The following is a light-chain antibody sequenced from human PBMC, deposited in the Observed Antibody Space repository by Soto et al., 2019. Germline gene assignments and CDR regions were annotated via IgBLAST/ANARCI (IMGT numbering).Light chain of an antibody. V-gene: IGLV2-8*01. CDR1: SSDVGGYNY. CDR3: TSYAGGNNV. CDR2: EVN. Sequence: QSALTQPPSASGSPGQSVTISCTGTSSDVGGYNYVSWYQQNPGKVPKLMIYEVNKRPSGVPDRFSGSKSGNTASLTVSGLPAEDEADYYCTSYAGGNNVFGTGTKLTVL. J-gene: IGLJ1*01.